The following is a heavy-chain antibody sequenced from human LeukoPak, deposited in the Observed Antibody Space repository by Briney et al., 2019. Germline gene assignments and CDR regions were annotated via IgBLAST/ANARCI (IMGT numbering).Heavy chain of an antibody. CDR2: IYYSGSS. J-gene: IGHJ4*02. CDR3: ARWLVGAATFDY. CDR1: GGSISNTNW. D-gene: IGHD2-15*01. Sequence: SETLSLTCDVSGGSISNTNWWSWVRQPPGQGLEWIANIYYSGSSRYNPSLQSRVTISVDTSKNQFSLKLSSVTAADTAVYYCARWLVGAATFDYWGQGTLVTVSS. V-gene: IGHV4-4*02.